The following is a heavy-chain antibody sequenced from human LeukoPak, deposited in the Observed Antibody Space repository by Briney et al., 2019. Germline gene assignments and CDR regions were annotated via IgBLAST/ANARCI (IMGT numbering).Heavy chain of an antibody. CDR3: AKGDIVATIGLGLFDY. CDR2: ISGSGGST. CDR1: GFTFSTYG. D-gene: IGHD5-12*01. J-gene: IGHJ4*02. Sequence: GGSLRLSCAASGFTFSTYGMHWVRQAPGKGLEWVSAISGSGGSTYYADSVKGRFTISRDNSKNTLYLQMNSLRAEDTAVYYCAKGDIVATIGLGLFDYWGQGTLVTVSS. V-gene: IGHV3-23*01.